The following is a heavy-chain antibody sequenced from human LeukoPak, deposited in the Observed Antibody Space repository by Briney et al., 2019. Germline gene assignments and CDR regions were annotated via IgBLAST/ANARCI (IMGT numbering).Heavy chain of an antibody. V-gene: IGHV4-34*01. J-gene: IGHJ2*01. CDR1: GGSFSDYY. CDR2: INHSGST. D-gene: IGHD6-19*01. Sequence: KPWETLSLTCAVYGGSFSDYYRRWLRQPPGKGLELNGEINHSGSTNYNPSLKSRVTISVDTSKNQFSLKLSSVTAADTAAYYCARVLEGSSGQHWYFDLWGRGTLVTVSS. CDR3: ARVLEGSSGQHWYFDL.